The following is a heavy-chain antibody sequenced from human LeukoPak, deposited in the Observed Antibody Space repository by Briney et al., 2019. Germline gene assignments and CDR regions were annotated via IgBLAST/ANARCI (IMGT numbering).Heavy chain of an antibody. CDR1: GFTFSSYD. J-gene: IGHJ4*02. CDR3: ARADRTGGFDY. Sequence: GGSLRLSCAASGFTFSSYDMYWVRQATGKGLEWVSAIGTAGDTYYPGSVKGRFTISRENAKNSLYLQMNSLRAGDTAVYYCARADRTGGFDYWGQGTLVTVSS. V-gene: IGHV3-13*01. CDR2: IGTAGDT. D-gene: IGHD3-10*01.